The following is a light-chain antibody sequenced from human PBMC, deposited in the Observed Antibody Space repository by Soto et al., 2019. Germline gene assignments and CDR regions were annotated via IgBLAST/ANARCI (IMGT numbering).Light chain of an antibody. CDR2: DVR. CDR3: SSYRISSTYV. J-gene: IGLJ1*01. V-gene: IGLV2-14*01. CDR1: SSDIGDNNY. Sequence: QSVLTQPASVSGSPGQSITISCTGTSSDIGDNNYVSWYQQHPGKAPKLMIYDVRHRPSGVSIRFSGSKSGNTASLTISDLQAEDEADYYCSSYRISSTYVFGPGTKVTVL.